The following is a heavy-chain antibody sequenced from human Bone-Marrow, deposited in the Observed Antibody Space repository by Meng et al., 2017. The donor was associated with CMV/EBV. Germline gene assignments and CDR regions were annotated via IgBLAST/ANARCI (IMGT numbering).Heavy chain of an antibody. D-gene: IGHD2-2*01. CDR1: GFDFSNHI. CDR3: ASEPDYY. J-gene: IGHJ4*02. Sequence: GESLKISCAASGFDFSNHIMNWVRQAPGKGLEWVSSISGSSTYTYYADSVKGRFTISRDNAKNSLYLQMNSLRAEDTAVYYCASEPDYYWGQGTLVTVSS. CDR2: ISGSSTYT. V-gene: IGHV3-21*01.